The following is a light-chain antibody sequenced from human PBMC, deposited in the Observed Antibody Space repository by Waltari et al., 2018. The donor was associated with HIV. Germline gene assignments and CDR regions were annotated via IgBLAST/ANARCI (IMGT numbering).Light chain of an antibody. Sequence: SYEVTQPPSVSASPGQTASIPCSGEKLGNKYVCWYQQKPGQSPVVVMYQDNKRPSGIPERFSGSNSGNTATLTITGTQPVDEADYYCQAWDSSTGVFGGGTKLTVL. CDR1: KLGNKY. CDR2: QDN. CDR3: QAWDSSTGV. J-gene: IGLJ2*01. V-gene: IGLV3-1*01.